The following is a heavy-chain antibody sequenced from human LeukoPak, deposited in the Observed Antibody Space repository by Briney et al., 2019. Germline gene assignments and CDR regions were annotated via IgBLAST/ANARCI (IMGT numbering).Heavy chain of an antibody. V-gene: IGHV4-61*01. CDR2: IYYSGST. CDR3: ARGAVGATTLRSGYFDY. D-gene: IGHD1-26*01. Sequence: SETLSLTCTVSGGSVSSGSYYWSWIRQPPGKGLEWIGYIYYSGSTNYNPSLKSRVTISVDTSKNQFSLKLSSVTAADTAVYYCARGAVGATTLRSGYFDYWGQGTLVTVSP. CDR1: GGSVSSGSYY. J-gene: IGHJ4*02.